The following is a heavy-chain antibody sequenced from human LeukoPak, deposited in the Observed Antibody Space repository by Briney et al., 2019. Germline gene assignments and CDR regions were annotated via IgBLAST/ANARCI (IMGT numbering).Heavy chain of an antibody. D-gene: IGHD2-21*02. CDR2: IYYSGST. Sequence: PSETLSLTCTVSGGSISSGDYYWSWIRQPPGKGLEWNGYIYYSGSTYYNPSLKSRVTISVDTSKNQFPLKLSSVTAADTAVYYCARGGDNFDYWGQGTLVTVSS. CDR3: ARGGDNFDY. V-gene: IGHV4-30-4*01. CDR1: GGSISSGDYY. J-gene: IGHJ4*02.